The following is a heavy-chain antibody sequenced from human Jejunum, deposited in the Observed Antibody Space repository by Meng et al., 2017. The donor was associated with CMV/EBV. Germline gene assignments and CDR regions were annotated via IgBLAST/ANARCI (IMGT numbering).Heavy chain of an antibody. Sequence: QVQLVQSGAQVMTPGVSLKISCETAGFTFTTYFMHWLRQAPGQGLQWMGLFNPNGDVTTYSPRFQGRITLTGDTSTSTLYMELSSLTSDDTAVYYCAREMPMTCYFDQWGQGTLVTVSS. D-gene: IGHD3-22*01. J-gene: IGHJ4*03. V-gene: IGHV1-46*01. CDR1: GFTFTTYF. CDR3: AREMPMTCYFDQ. CDR2: FNPNGDVT.